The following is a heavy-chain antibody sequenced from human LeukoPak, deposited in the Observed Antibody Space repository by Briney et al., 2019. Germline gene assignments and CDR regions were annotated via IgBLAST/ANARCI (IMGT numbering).Heavy chain of an antibody. CDR3: ARDTSAWRYGMDV. CDR2: IKQDGSEK. V-gene: IGHV3-7*01. CDR1: GFTFSSHW. D-gene: IGHD6-19*01. J-gene: IGHJ6*02. Sequence: GGSLRLSCAASGFTFSSHWMSWVRQAPGKGLEWEAIIKQDGSEKDYVDSVTGRFTISRDNAKNSLYLQMNSLRDEDTAVYYCARDTSAWRYGMDVWGQGTTVTVSS.